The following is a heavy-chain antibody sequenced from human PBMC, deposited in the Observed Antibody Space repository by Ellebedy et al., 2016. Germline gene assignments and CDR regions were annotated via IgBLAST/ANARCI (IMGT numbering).Heavy chain of an antibody. CDR3: ASRYSSSWTLDY. CDR2: ISDDGSNK. CDR1: GFTFSSYA. D-gene: IGHD6-13*01. V-gene: IGHV3-30*03. Sequence: GESLKISXAASGFTFSSYAMHWVRQAPGKGLEWVAVISDDGSNKYYADSVKGRFTISRDNPKNTLYLLMNSLRAEDTAVYYCASRYSSSWTLDYWGQGTLVTVSS. J-gene: IGHJ4*02.